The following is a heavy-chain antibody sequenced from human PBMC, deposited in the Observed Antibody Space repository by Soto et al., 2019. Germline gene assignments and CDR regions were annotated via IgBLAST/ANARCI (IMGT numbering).Heavy chain of an antibody. Sequence: QVQLVESGGGEVQPGRSLRLSCAASGFTFNTYGMHWVRQAPGKGLEWVAVIRYDGSNKYYADSVKGRFTISRDNSKNPRYMEMNSLRAEDTAVYHCARGGYSAGWTYGMDVWGQGTTVTVS. CDR1: GFTFNTYG. J-gene: IGHJ6*02. CDR2: IRYDGSNK. D-gene: IGHD6-19*01. V-gene: IGHV3-33*01. CDR3: ARGGYSAGWTYGMDV.